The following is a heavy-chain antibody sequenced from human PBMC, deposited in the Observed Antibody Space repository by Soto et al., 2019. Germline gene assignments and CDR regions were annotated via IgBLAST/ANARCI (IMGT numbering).Heavy chain of an antibody. J-gene: IGHJ6*02. V-gene: IGHV5-51*01. CDR3: ARPSDQYSSSWYDYYYGMDV. D-gene: IGHD6-13*01. CDR2: IYPGDSDT. Sequence: GESLKISCKGSGYSFTSYWIGWVRQMPGKGLEWMGIIYPGDSDTRYSPSFQGQVTISADKSISTAYLQWSSLKASDTAMYYCARPSDQYSSSWYDYYYGMDVWGQGTTVTVSS. CDR1: GYSFTSYW.